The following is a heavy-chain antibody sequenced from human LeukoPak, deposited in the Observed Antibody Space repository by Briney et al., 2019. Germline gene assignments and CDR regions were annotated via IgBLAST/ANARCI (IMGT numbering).Heavy chain of an antibody. D-gene: IGHD2/OR15-2a*01. CDR1: GFTFSSYC. CDR2: ISYSSTYI. CDR3: AISKGIGNYAMDV. Sequence: GGSLRLSCAASGFTFSSYCMNWVRHTPGKGLEWDSSISYSSTYIYYADSVRGRFTVSRDDAKNSLYLQMNTLRAADTAVYSCAISKGIGNYAMDVWGQGTTVTVSS. V-gene: IGHV3-21*01. J-gene: IGHJ6*02.